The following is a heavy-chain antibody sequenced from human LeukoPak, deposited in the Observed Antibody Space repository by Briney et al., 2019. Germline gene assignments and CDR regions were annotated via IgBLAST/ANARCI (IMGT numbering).Heavy chain of an antibody. CDR1: GVSISSYY. D-gene: IGHD5-24*01. V-gene: IGHV4-59*12. CDR2: IYQSGST. J-gene: IGHJ4*02. CDR3: ARDSEFYDGSNYTCYFDL. Sequence: PSETLSLTCTVSGVSISSYYWSWIRQAPGKGMEWIGYIYQSGSTYFNPSLKSRVSISIDTSKNQFSLKLSSVTAADTAVYYCARDSEFYDGSNYTCYFDLWGQGTLVTVSS.